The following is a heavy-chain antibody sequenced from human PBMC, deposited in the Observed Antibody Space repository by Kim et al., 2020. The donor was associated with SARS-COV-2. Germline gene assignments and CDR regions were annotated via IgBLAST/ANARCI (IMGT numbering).Heavy chain of an antibody. CDR2: TI. CDR3: AMDSIVAFDI. V-gene: IGHV3-48*02. Sequence: TIQTPDSVKGRFTISTDNARNSLYLQMNRLRDEDTAVYYCAMDSIVAFDIWGQGTVVTVSS. J-gene: IGHJ3*02. D-gene: IGHD1-26*01.